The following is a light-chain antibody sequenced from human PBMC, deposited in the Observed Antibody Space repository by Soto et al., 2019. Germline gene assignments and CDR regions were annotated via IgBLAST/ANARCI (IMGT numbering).Light chain of an antibody. CDR1: SSDVGNNKY. V-gene: IGLV2-14*01. CDR3: FSYTSSGTYV. J-gene: IGLJ1*01. Sequence: QSVLTQPASVSGSPGQSITISCTGTSSDVGNNKYVSWYQQHPGKAPKLMIYEVSNRPSGVSNRFSGSKSGNTASLTISGLQAEDETDYYCFSYTSSGTYVFGTGTKVTVL. CDR2: EVS.